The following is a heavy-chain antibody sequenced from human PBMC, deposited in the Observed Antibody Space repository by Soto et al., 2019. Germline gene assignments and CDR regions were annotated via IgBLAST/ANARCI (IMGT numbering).Heavy chain of an antibody. CDR3: AKDIGYSSSVEYFQH. V-gene: IGHV3-9*01. CDR2: ISWNSGSI. CDR1: GFTFDDYA. Sequence: GGSLRLSCAASGFTFDDYAMHWVRQAPGKGLEWVSGISWNSGSIGYADSVKGRFTISRDNAKNSLYLQMNSLRAEDTALYYCAKDIGYSSSVEYFQHWGQGTLVTVSS. J-gene: IGHJ1*01. D-gene: IGHD6-19*01.